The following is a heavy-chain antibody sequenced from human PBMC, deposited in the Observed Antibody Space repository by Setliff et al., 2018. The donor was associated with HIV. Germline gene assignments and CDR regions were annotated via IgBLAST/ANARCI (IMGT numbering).Heavy chain of an antibody. J-gene: IGHJ4*02. D-gene: IGHD1-26*01. V-gene: IGHV1-46*01. CDR1: RYSFTTYY. Sequence: ASVKVSCKTSRYSFTTYYIHWMRQAPGQGLEWVGLMYTSGGGAKYAQKFQGRVTMTRDTSTRTVYMELSSLRSEDTAVYYCARVEGATATLTDWGQGTLVTVSS. CDR2: MYTSGGGA. CDR3: ARVEGATATLTD.